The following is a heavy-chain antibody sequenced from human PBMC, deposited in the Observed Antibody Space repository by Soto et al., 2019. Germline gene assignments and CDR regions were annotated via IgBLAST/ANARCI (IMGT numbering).Heavy chain of an antibody. D-gene: IGHD3-10*01. CDR3: ARARYYYGSGSYFAY. CDR1: GFTFSSYG. CDR2: IWYDGSNK. Sequence: GGSLRLSCAASGFTFSSYGMHWVRQAPGKGLEWVAVIWYDGSNKYYADSVKGRFTISRDNSKNTLYLQMNSLRAEDTAVYYCARARYYYGSGSYFAYWGQGTLVTVSS. J-gene: IGHJ4*02. V-gene: IGHV3-33*01.